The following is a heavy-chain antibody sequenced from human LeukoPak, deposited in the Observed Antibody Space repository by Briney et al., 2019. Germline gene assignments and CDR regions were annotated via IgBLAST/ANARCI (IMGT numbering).Heavy chain of an antibody. V-gene: IGHV3-23*01. D-gene: IGHD5-18*01. CDR2: ISGSGGST. J-gene: IGHJ4*02. CDR1: GFTFSSYA. Sequence: GGSLRLSCAASGFTFSSYAMSWVRQAPGKGLEWVSAISGSGGSTYYADSVKGRFTISRDNSKNTLYLQMNSLRAEDTAVYYCANVRGYSYGLFDYWGQGTLVTVSS. CDR3: ANVRGYSYGLFDY.